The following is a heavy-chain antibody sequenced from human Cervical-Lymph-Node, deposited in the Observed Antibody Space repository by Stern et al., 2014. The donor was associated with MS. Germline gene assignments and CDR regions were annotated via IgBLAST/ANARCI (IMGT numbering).Heavy chain of an antibody. Sequence: VHLVESGGGLVKPGGSLRLSCAASGFTFRHHYMRWIRQAPGQGLQWVSYISSSGTSIYYADSVKGRLTISRDNPKNSLYLQMNSLRPEETAVYCCASGEWSGRVDYWGQGTLATVSS. CDR2: ISSSGTSI. J-gene: IGHJ4*02. CDR3: ASGEWSGRVDY. CDR1: GFTFRHHY. V-gene: IGHV3-11*01. D-gene: IGHD3-3*01.